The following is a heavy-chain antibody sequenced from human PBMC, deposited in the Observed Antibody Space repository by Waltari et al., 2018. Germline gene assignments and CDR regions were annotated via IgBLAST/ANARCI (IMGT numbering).Heavy chain of an antibody. V-gene: IGHV4-31*02. J-gene: IGHJ3*02. Sequence: WSWIRQHPGKGLEWIGYIYYSGSTYYNPSLKSRVTISVDTSKNQFSLKLSSVTAADMAVYYCARVYSSGWYGAFDIWGQGTMVTVSS. CDR3: ARVYSSGWYGAFDI. CDR2: IYYSGST. D-gene: IGHD6-19*01.